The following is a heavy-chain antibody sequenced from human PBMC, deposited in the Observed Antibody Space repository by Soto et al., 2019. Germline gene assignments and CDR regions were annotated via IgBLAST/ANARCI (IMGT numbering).Heavy chain of an antibody. CDR2: IYWNADT. CDR3: ANGRYVTSFILDY. Sequence: QIILKESAPLLVKPTQTLTLTCTFSGFSLNTPGEGVGWIRQPPGKALEWLALIYWNADTRYSPSLESRLTITKDTSKNQVVLTMANMDPVDTATYYCANGRYVTSFILDYWGQGTLVTVSS. D-gene: IGHD2-2*01. CDR1: GFSLNTPGEG. V-gene: IGHV2-5*01. J-gene: IGHJ4*02.